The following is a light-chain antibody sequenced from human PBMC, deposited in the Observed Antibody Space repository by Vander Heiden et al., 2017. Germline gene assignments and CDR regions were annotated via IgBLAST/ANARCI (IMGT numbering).Light chain of an antibody. J-gene: IGKJ1*01. CDR1: QSISSY. V-gene: IGKV1-39*01. CDR2: AAS. CDR3: QQNDSNPPRT. Sequence: DIQMTQSPSSLSASVGDRVTITCRASQSISSYLNWYQQKPGKAPKLLIYAASSLQSGVPSRFSGSGYGTDFTLTISSRQPEDFAPYYCQQNDSNPPRTFGQGTKVEIK.